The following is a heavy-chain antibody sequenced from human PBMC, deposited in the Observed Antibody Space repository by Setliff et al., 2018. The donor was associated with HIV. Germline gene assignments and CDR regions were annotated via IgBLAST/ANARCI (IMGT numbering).Heavy chain of an antibody. V-gene: IGHV4-59*01. CDR1: GGSISNYY. Sequence: SETLSLTCTVSGGSISNYYWSWIRQPPGKGLEWIGSIYYSGSTNYNPSLRSRVTISVDTSQKQFSLKLNSVTAADTAVYYCARSVDTAIADAFDIWGQGTMVTVSS. CDR2: IYYSGST. D-gene: IGHD5-18*01. CDR3: ARSVDTAIADAFDI. J-gene: IGHJ3*02.